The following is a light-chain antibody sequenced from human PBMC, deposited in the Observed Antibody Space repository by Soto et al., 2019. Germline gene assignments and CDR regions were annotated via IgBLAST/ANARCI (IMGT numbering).Light chain of an antibody. Sequence: EIVLTQSPATLSVSPGERATLSCRASQSVSTNLAWYGQKPGQAPRLLIYNALTRATGIPARLSGSGSGTDFTLTISRLEPEDFAVDYCQQYGSSGTFGQGTKVDIK. CDR2: NAL. J-gene: IGKJ1*01. CDR1: QSVSTN. V-gene: IGKV3-15*01. CDR3: QQYGSSGT.